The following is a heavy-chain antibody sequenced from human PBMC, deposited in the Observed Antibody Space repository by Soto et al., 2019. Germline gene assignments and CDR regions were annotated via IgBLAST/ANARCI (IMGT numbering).Heavy chain of an antibody. V-gene: IGHV1-46*01. CDR1: GYTFTNYH. J-gene: IGHJ4*02. CDR2: IKPNSDTT. CDR3: ARDSRNWYIDY. Sequence: ASVKVSCKASGYTFTNYHMHWVRQAPGQGLEWMGIIKPNSDTTTYAQKFQGRVTMTRDTSTNTVYMELSSLKSEDTAVYYCARDSRNWYIDYWGQGTLVTVSS. D-gene: IGHD6-13*01.